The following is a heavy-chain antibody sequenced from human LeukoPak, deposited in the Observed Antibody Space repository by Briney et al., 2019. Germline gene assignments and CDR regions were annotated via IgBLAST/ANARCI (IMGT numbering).Heavy chain of an antibody. D-gene: IGHD4-17*01. Sequence: WASVRVSCKASGGTFSSYAISWVRQAPGQGLEWMGGIIPIFGTANYAQKFQGRVTMTRDTSTSTVYMELSSLRSEDTAVYYCARDHTVTLPWYYFDYWGQGTLVTVSS. CDR1: GGTFSSYA. CDR3: ARDHTVTLPWYYFDY. V-gene: IGHV1-69*05. J-gene: IGHJ4*02. CDR2: IIPIFGTA.